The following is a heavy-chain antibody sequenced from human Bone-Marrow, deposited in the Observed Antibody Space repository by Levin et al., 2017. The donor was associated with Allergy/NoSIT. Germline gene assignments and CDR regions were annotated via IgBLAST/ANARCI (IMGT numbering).Heavy chain of an antibody. D-gene: IGHD6-19*01. CDR1: GFTFTNYV. CDR3: EKAWEWLLPTTGYLDH. J-gene: IGHJ4*02. Sequence: PGGSLRLSCAASGFTFTNYVMHWVRQAPGKGLEWLALISYDGRDKFYADSVKGRFTISRDNSRDTVSLQVNSLRPEDTAVCYGEKAWEWLLPTTGYLDHWGQGILVSVSS. CDR2: ISYDGRDK. V-gene: IGHV3-30*18.